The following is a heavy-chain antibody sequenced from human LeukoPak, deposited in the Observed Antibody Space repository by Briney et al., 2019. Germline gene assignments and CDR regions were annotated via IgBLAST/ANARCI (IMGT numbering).Heavy chain of an antibody. Sequence: EASVKVSCKASGYTFTGYYMHWVRQAPGQGLEWMGWINPNRGGTNYAQKFQGRVTMTRDTSISTAYMELSRLRSDDTAVYYCARDYYDSSGYDAFDIWGQGTMVTVSS. CDR3: ARDYYDSSGYDAFDI. D-gene: IGHD3-22*01. J-gene: IGHJ3*02. CDR1: GYTFTGYY. CDR2: INPNRGGT. V-gene: IGHV1-2*02.